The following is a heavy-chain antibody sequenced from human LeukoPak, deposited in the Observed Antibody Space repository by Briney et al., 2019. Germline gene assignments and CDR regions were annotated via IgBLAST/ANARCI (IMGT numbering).Heavy chain of an antibody. CDR3: ARADYNILTGYYDRFDY. J-gene: IGHJ4*02. V-gene: IGHV4-4*02. Sequence: SETLSLTCTVSGGSISTYYWSWVRQPPGKGLEWIGEIYHSGSTNYNPSLKSRVTISVDKSKNQFSLKLSSVTAADTAVYYCARADYNILTGYYDRFDYWGQGILVTVSS. CDR1: GGSISTYY. D-gene: IGHD3-9*01. CDR2: IYHSGST.